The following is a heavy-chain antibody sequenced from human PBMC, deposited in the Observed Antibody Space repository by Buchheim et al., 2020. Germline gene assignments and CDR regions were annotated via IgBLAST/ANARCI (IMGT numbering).Heavy chain of an antibody. CDR2: ISSDGSNK. D-gene: IGHD1-14*01. Sequence: QVQLVESGGGVVQPGGSLRLSCAASGFTFSSYAMHWVRQAPGKGLEWVAVISSDGSNKYYAHTFKGRFTISRDNSKNTLYLQMNSLRAEDTAVYYCARSITKWDFDLWGRGTL. J-gene: IGHJ2*01. V-gene: IGHV3-30*04. CDR1: GFTFSSYA. CDR3: ARSITKWDFDL.